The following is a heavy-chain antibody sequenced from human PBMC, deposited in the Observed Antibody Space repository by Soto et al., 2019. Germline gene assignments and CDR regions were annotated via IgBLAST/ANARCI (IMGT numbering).Heavy chain of an antibody. CDR3: AREMYYSTYFDS. Sequence: QITLKESGPTLVRPTETLTLTCTFSGLSLTTNGVGVGWIRQPPGKALEWLALIYWDDDHRYSPSLKTRLTITKDTSKNQVVLTMTKLDPADTATYFCAREMYYSTYFDSWGQGTLVTVSS. J-gene: IGHJ4*02. CDR2: IYWDDDH. CDR1: GLSLTTNGVG. V-gene: IGHV2-5*02. D-gene: IGHD3-10*01.